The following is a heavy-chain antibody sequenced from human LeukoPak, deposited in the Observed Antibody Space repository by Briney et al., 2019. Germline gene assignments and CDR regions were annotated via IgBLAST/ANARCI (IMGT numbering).Heavy chain of an antibody. V-gene: IGHV3-21*06. J-gene: IGHJ6*03. CDR1: GFSLSSYT. CDR3: SREIGGSIAEVTANRRDTSYYYMDV. Sequence: GGSLRLSCSTSGFSLSSYTMTWVRQAPGKGLQWVSSISGSGSYIYYAESVKGRFTISRDNAKNSVFLQMSSLRAEDTAIYFCSREIGGSIAEVTANRRDTSYYYMDVWGKGTTVAVS. CDR2: ISGSGSYI. D-gene: IGHD2-21*02.